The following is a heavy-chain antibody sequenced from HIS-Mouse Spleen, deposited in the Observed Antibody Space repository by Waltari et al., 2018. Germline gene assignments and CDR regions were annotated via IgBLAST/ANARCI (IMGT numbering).Heavy chain of an antibody. CDR3: AREIPYSSSWYDWYFDL. D-gene: IGHD6-13*01. CDR1: GCSISSSRYH. J-gene: IGHJ2*01. V-gene: IGHV4-39*07. CDR2: IYYSGST. Sequence: QLQLQESGPGLVKPSETLSITCTVSGCSISSSRYHCGWIRQPPGKGLEWIGSIYYSGSTYYNPSLKSRVTISVDTSKNQFSLKLSSVTAADTAVYYCAREIPYSSSWYDWYFDLWGRGTLVTVSS.